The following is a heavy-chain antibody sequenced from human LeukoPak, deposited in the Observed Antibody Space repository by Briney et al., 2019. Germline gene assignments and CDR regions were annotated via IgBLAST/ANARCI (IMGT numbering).Heavy chain of an antibody. V-gene: IGHV3-21*01. CDR3: ARDEWGDAFDI. Sequence: GSLRLSCAASGFTFSSYSMNWVRQAPGKGLGWVSSISSSSSYIHSADSVRGRFTISRDNAKNSLFLQMNSLRAEDTAVYYCARDEWGDAFDIWGQGTMVTVFS. CDR2: ISSSSSYI. D-gene: IGHD1-26*01. J-gene: IGHJ3*02. CDR1: GFTFSSYS.